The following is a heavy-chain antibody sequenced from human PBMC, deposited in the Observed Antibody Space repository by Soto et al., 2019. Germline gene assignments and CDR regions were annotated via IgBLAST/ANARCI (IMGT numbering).Heavy chain of an antibody. CDR3: AKDAVYCSGGSCYFRWFDP. J-gene: IGHJ5*02. CDR2: ISGSGGST. Sequence: GGSLRLSCAASGFTFSNYAMSWVRQAPGEGLEWVSAISGSGGSTYCADSVKGRLTISRDNSKNTLYLQMNSLRAEDTAVYYCAKDAVYCSGGSCYFRWFDPWGQGTLVTVSS. D-gene: IGHD2-15*01. V-gene: IGHV3-23*01. CDR1: GFTFSNYA.